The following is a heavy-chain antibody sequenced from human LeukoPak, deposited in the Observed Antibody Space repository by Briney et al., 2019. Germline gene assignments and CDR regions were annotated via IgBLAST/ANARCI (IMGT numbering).Heavy chain of an antibody. D-gene: IGHD2-2*01. CDR3: ARGVVVVPAAIILDY. V-gene: IGHV3-7*01. CDR2: IKGDGSEK. CDR1: GFTLSTYW. J-gene: IGHJ4*02. Sequence: GGSLRLSCAASGFTLSTYWMSWVRQAPGKGLEWMANIKGDGSEKYYVDSVKGRFTISRDNAKNSLYLQMNSLRAEDTAVYYCARGVVVVPAAIILDYWGQGTLVTVSS.